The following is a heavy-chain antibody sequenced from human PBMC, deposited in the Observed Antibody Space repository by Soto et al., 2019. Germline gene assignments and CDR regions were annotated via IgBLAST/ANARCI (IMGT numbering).Heavy chain of an antibody. CDR2: INAGNGNT. J-gene: IGHJ5*02. D-gene: IGHD2-2*01. V-gene: IGHV1-3*01. CDR3: ARGGVVVPVQPWFDR. Sequence: ASVKVSCKASGYTFTSYAMHWVRQAPGQRLEWMGWINAGNGNTKYSQKFQGRVTITRDTSASTAYMELSSLRSDDTAVYYCARGGVVVPVQPWFDRWGQGSLVT. CDR1: GYTFTSYA.